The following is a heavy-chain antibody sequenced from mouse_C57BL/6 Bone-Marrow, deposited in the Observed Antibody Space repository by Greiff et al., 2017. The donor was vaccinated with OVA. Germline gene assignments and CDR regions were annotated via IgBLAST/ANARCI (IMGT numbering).Heavy chain of an antibody. CDR1: GYTFTSYW. CDR2: IYPGSGST. J-gene: IGHJ1*03. V-gene: IGHV1-55*01. CDR3: ARRYYGSSYWYFDV. Sequence: QVQLQQSGAELVKPGASVKMSCKASGYTFTSYWITWVKQRPGQGLEWIGDIYPGSGSTNYNEKFKSKATLTVDNSSSTAYMQLSSLTSEDSAVYYCARRYYGSSYWYFDVWGTGTTVTVSS. D-gene: IGHD1-1*01.